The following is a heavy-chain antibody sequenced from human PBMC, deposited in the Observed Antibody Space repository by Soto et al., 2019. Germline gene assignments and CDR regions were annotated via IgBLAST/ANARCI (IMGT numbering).Heavy chain of an antibody. D-gene: IGHD3-22*01. CDR1: GHTLTSYD. V-gene: IGHV1-2*02. CDR3: AKNYFDNFYFGS. Sequence: ASVNVSCKASGHTLTSYDINWVRQATGQGPEWMGWINPNTGVTDYAQKFQGRATMTRDTAISTAYMDLSGLRSDDTAVFYCAKNYFDNFYFGSWGQGTLVTVSS. J-gene: IGHJ4*02. CDR2: INPNTGVT.